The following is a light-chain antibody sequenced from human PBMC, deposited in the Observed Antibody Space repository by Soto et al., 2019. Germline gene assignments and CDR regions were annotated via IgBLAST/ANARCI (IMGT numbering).Light chain of an antibody. CDR3: QQYNNWPLT. CDR1: QSIRSN. CDR2: DAS. J-gene: IGKJ4*01. V-gene: IGKV3-15*01. Sequence: EVVMTQSPVNLSVSSGERATLSYRASQSIRSNLAWYQQKPGQAPRLLIYDASTRATGIPAKFSGSGSGTEFTLIIGSLQSEDFAVYYCQQYNNWPLTFGGGTKVEIK.